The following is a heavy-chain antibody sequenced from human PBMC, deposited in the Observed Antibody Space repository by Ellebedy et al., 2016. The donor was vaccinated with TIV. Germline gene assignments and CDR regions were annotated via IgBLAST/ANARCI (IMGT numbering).Heavy chain of an antibody. V-gene: IGHV3-11*03. CDR2: ISTSTRFT. CDR3: ARYGPSAGTTGVFDY. J-gene: IGHJ4*02. D-gene: IGHD1-1*01. Sequence: PGGSLRLSCAASGLIFSDYYMSWIRQAPGKGLEWISYISTSTRFTNYADSVKGRFTISRANAKNSLYLQMNSLRAEDTAVYYCARYGPSAGTTGVFDYWGQGTLVTVSS. CDR1: GLIFSDYY.